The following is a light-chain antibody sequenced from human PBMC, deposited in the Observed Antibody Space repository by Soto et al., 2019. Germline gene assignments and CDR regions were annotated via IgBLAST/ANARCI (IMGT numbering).Light chain of an antibody. V-gene: IGKV1-39*01. CDR2: AAS. Sequence: DVQMTQSPSSLSASVGDRVTITCRASQSVSIYLNWYQQKPGKAPNLLISAASSLQNGVPSRFRGSGAGTDFTLPISGLQPEDFATYYCQQSYSTPPWTFGQGTKVEIK. J-gene: IGKJ1*01. CDR3: QQSYSTPPWT. CDR1: QSVSIY.